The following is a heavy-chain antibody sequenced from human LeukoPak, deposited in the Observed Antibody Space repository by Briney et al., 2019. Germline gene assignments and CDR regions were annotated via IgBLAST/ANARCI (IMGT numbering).Heavy chain of an antibody. J-gene: IGHJ4*02. CDR2: IGGSGEVS. Sequence: GGSLGLSCAASGFTFNSYAMNWVRQAPGKGLEWVSCIGGSGEVSYYADSVKGRFTISRDKSKNTLYLQMNSLRAEDTAIFYCAKGSGDSCYSGSDYWGQGTLVTVSS. D-gene: IGHD2-15*01. CDR3: AKGSGDSCYSGSDY. CDR1: GFTFNSYA. V-gene: IGHV3-23*01.